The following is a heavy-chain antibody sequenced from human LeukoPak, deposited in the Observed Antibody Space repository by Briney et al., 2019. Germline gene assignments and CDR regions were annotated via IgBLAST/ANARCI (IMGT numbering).Heavy chain of an antibody. CDR2: ISSESSVV. CDR1: GFTFSSYA. V-gene: IGHV3-48*01. Sequence: GGSLRLSCAASGFTFSSYAMSWVRQAPGKGLEWVSYISSESSVVYYADSAKGRFTISRDNAKNSLYLQMNSLRVEDTAMYYCARDSSSTGRGYWGQGTLVTVSS. D-gene: IGHD2-2*01. J-gene: IGHJ4*02. CDR3: ARDSSSTGRGY.